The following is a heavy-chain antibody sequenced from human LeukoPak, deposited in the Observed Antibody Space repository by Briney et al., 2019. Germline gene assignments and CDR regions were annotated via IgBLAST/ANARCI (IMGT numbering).Heavy chain of an antibody. CDR2: ISSTGSPI. Sequence: GGSLRLSCAASGFTFSSYEMNWVRQAPGKGLEWVSYISSTGSPISYADSVEGRFTISRDNAKNSLYLQMNSLRAEDTAVYYCARGAGGYFDYWGQGILVTVSS. CDR3: ARGAGGYFDY. D-gene: IGHD3-10*01. J-gene: IGHJ4*02. V-gene: IGHV3-48*03. CDR1: GFTFSSYE.